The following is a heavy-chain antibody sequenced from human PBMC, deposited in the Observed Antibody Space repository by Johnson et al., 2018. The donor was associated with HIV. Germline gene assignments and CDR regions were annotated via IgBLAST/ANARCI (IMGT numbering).Heavy chain of an antibody. CDR2: IRYDGSNK. J-gene: IGHJ3*02. D-gene: IGHD2-15*01. Sequence: QVQLVESGGGLAKPAWSPRLSCAASQFTFSSYYMNCVRQAPGNGLELVAFIRYDGSNKYYADSVKGRFTISRDNSKNTLYLQMNSLRAGDTAVYYCARGACSGAFCYFGGAFDIWGQGTMVTVSS. V-gene: IGHV3-33*08. CDR1: QFTFSSYY. CDR3: ARGACSGAFCYFGGAFDI.